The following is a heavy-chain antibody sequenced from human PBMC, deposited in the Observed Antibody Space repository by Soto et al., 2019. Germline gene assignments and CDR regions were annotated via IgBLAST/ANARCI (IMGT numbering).Heavy chain of an antibody. J-gene: IGHJ4*02. CDR2: IYYRRST. CDR1: GGSISSGGYY. Sequence: QVQLQESGPGLVKPSQTLSLTCTVSGGSISSGGYYWSWIRQHPGKGLEWIGDIYYRRSTYYNPSLKSRVTISVDTSKNQFSLKLSSVTAADTAVYYCATRPGYYYDSSGYYFDYWGQGTLVNVSS. D-gene: IGHD3-22*01. V-gene: IGHV4-31*03. CDR3: ATRPGYYYDSSGYYFDY.